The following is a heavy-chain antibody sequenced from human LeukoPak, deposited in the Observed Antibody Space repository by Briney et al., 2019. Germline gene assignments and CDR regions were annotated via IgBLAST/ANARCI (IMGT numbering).Heavy chain of an antibody. CDR3: ARAPGVLLWFGELSPTDY. CDR2: ISAYNGNT. J-gene: IGHJ4*02. Sequence: GASVKVSCKASGYTFSSYGISWVRQAPGQGVEWMGWISAYNGNTNYAQKLRGRVTMTTDTSTSTAYMELRNLRSDDTAVYYCARAPGVLLWFGELSPTDYWGQGTLVTVSS. D-gene: IGHD3-10*01. CDR1: GYTFSSYG. V-gene: IGHV1-18*01.